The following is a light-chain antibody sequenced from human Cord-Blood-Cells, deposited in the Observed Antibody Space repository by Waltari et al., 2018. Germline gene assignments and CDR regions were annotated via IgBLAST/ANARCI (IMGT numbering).Light chain of an antibody. CDR3: CSYAGSSTLV. CDR1: SSDVGSYTL. V-gene: IGLV2-23*02. Sequence: QSALTQPASVSGSPGQSITISCPDTSSDVGSYTLVSWYQQHPGKAPKLMIYEVSKRPSGVSNRFSCSKSGNTASLTISGLQAEDEADYYCCSYAGSSTLVFGGGTKLTVL. CDR2: EVS. J-gene: IGLJ3*02.